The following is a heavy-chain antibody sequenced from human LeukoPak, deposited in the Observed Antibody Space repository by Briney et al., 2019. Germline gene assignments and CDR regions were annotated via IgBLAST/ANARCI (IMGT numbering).Heavy chain of an antibody. CDR2: IYWDDDK. V-gene: IGHV2-5*02. Sequence: SGPTLVKPTQTLTLTCTFSGFSLSTSGVGVGWIRQPPGKALEWLALIYWDDDKRYSPSLKSRLTITKDTSKNQVVLTMTNMDPVDTATYYCAHGGRGYYDIPHFDYWGQGTLVTVSS. J-gene: IGHJ4*02. CDR3: AHGGRGYYDIPHFDY. CDR1: GFSLSTSGVG. D-gene: IGHD3-9*01.